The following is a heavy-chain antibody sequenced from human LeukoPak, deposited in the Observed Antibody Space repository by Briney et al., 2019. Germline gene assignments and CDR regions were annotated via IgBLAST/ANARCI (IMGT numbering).Heavy chain of an antibody. J-gene: IGHJ4*02. D-gene: IGHD6-13*01. CDR3: AHSEVAALLSRYFDY. CDR1: GFSLSTSGVG. V-gene: IGHV2-5*01. CDR2: IYWNDDK. Sequence: SGPTLVKPTQTLTLTCTFSGFSLSTSGVGVGWIRQPPGKALEWLALIYWNDDKRYSPSLKSRLTITKDTSENQVVLTMTNMDPVDTATYYCAHSEVAALLSRYFDYWGQGTLVTVSS.